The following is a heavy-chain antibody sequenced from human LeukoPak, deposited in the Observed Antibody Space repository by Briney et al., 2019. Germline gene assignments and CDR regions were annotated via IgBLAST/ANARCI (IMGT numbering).Heavy chain of an antibody. CDR1: GLTFSSHW. D-gene: IGHD3-10*01. Sequence: PGGSLRLSCVASGLTFSSHWMAWVRQAPGKGLEWVANLNQDGTEKYYVDSVRGRFTISRDNAKNSLYLQMNSLRVEDTAVYYCAGRIFDLWGRGTLVTVSS. CDR3: AGRIFDL. CDR2: LNQDGTEK. V-gene: IGHV3-7*03. J-gene: IGHJ2*01.